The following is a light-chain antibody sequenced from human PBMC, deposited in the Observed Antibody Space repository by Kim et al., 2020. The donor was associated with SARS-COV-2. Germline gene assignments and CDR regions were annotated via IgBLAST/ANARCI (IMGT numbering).Light chain of an antibody. CDR1: HAISDR. V-gene: IGKV1-5*03. Sequence: ASVGDRVTITCLASHAISDRLAWYQQKLGKAPKLLIYKASTLESGVPSRFSGSGSGTEFTLTINSLQPDDFATYYCQHYNSYSLTFGGGTKVDIK. J-gene: IGKJ4*01. CDR3: QHYNSYSLT. CDR2: KAS.